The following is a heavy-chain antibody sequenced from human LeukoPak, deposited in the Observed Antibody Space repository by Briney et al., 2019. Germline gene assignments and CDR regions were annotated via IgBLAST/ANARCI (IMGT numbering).Heavy chain of an antibody. D-gene: IGHD6-19*01. V-gene: IGHV4-59*08. Sequence: SETLSLTCTISGDSINGHYWSWIRQPPGKQLEWIGDIHYKGSTNYNLSLKSRVTISVDTSKNHLSLNLTSVLAADTAIYYCARRDTGWNYCDYRGQGILVTVSS. CDR3: ARRDTGWNYCDY. J-gene: IGHJ4*02. CDR2: IHYKGST. CDR1: GDSINGHY.